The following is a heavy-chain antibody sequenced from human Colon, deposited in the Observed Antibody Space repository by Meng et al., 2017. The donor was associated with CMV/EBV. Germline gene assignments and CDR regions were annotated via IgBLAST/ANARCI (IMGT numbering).Heavy chain of an antibody. CDR3: ARFTTNYAFDI. V-gene: IGHV4-34*01. CDR1: GGSFSGYY. CDR2: INHSGST. D-gene: IGHD3-22*01. J-gene: IGHJ3*02. Sequence: SETLSLTCAVYGGSFSGYYWSWIRQPPGKGLEWIGEINHSGSTNYNPSLKSRVTISVDTSKNQFSLKLSSVTAADTAVYYCARFTTNYAFDIWGQGTMVTVSS.